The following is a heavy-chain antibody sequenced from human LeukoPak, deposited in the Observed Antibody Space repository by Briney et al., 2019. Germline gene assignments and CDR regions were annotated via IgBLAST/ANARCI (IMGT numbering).Heavy chain of an antibody. CDR3: ARVRPMTTVTRGGSFDY. CDR2: MNPNSGNT. CDR1: GYTFTSYD. Sequence: ASVKVSCKASGYTFTSYDINWVRQATGQGLEWMGWMNPNSGNTGYAQKFQGRVTMTRNTSISTAYMELSSLRSEDTAVYYCARVRPMTTVTRGGSFDYWGQGTLVTVSS. J-gene: IGHJ4*02. V-gene: IGHV1-8*01. D-gene: IGHD4-17*01.